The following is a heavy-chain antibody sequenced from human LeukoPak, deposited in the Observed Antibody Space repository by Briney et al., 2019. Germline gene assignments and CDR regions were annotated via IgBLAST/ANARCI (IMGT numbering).Heavy chain of an antibody. CDR1: GFTFSNFA. Sequence: PGRSLRLSCAGTGFTFSNFAMHWVRQSPGKGLEWVAVVSYEGKSQYYADSVRGRFTISRDNSKNTLYLQMNSLRGEDAAVYYCAKEGTAQISTWYDYWGQGTLVTVSS. D-gene: IGHD6-13*01. J-gene: IGHJ4*02. V-gene: IGHV3-30*18. CDR2: VSYEGKSQ. CDR3: AKEGTAQISTWYDY.